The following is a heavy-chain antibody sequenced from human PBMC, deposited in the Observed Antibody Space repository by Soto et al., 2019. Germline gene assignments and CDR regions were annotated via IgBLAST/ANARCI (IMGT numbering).Heavy chain of an antibody. CDR2: IKQDGSEK. J-gene: IGHJ3*02. CDR1: GFNFISYA. CDR3: AEGGYDDAFDI. D-gene: IGHD5-12*01. Sequence: GGSLSLSCTASGFNFISYAMHWVRQAPGKGLEWVANIKQDGSEKYYVDSVKGRFTISRDNAKNSLYLQMNSLRAEDTAVYYCAEGGYDDAFDIWGQGTMVTVSS. V-gene: IGHV3-7*01.